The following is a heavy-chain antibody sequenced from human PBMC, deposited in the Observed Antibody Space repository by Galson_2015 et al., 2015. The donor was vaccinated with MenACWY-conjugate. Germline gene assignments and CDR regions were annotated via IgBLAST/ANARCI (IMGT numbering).Heavy chain of an antibody. J-gene: IGHJ6*02. Sequence: SVKVSCKASGGTFSSYAISWVRQAPGQGLEWMGGIIPIFGTANYARKFQGRVTITADESTSTAYMELSSLRSEDTAVYYCAADPRYYYGSGTSMDVWAKGPRSPSP. CDR1: GGTFSSYA. CDR2: IIPIFGTA. D-gene: IGHD3-10*01. V-gene: IGHV1-69*13. CDR3: AADPRYYYGSGTSMDV.